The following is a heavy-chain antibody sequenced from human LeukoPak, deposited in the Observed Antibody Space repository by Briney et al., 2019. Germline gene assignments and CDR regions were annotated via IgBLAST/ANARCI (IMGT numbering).Heavy chain of an antibody. V-gene: IGHV4-34*01. Sequence: SETLSLTCAVYGGSFSGYYWSWIRQPPGKGLEWIGEINHSGSTKYNKSLKSRVTISVDTSKNQFSLKLSSVTAADTAVYYCARRVGRYFGERAYYYNCMDVWGKGTTVTISS. CDR3: ARRVGRYFGERAYYYNCMDV. D-gene: IGHD3-10*01. CDR2: INHSGST. CDR1: GGSFSGYY. J-gene: IGHJ6*03.